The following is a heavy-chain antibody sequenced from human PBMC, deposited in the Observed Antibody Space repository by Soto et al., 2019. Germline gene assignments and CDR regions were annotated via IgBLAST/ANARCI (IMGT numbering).Heavy chain of an antibody. D-gene: IGHD1-26*01. CDR1: GFRFNSYS. J-gene: IGHJ4*02. V-gene: IGHV3-21*06. CDR3: VRENEMAGATSAFEY. Sequence: LRLSCEASGFRFNSYSMNWVRQAPQKGLEWVSLIDARSNYIYYADSVKGRFTISRDNARNSLYLQMDSLRVEDTAVYYCVRENEMAGATSAFEYWGQGTPVTVSS. CDR2: IDARSNYI.